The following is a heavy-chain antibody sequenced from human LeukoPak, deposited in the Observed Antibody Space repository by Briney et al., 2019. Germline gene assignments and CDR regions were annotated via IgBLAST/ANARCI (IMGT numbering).Heavy chain of an antibody. D-gene: IGHD3-22*01. CDR2: TSSSSSYI. V-gene: IGHV3-21*01. CDR3: ARDLTATIVVARRGFDY. CDR1: GFTFSSYS. J-gene: IGHJ4*02. Sequence: GSLRLSCAASGFTFSSYSMNWVRQAPGKGLEWVSSTSSSSSYIYYADSVKGRFTISRDNAKNSLYLQMNSLRAEDTAVYYCARDLTATIVVARRGFDYWGQGTLVTVSS.